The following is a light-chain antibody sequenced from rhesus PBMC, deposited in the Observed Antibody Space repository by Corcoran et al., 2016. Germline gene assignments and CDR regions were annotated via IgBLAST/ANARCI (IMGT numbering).Light chain of an antibody. V-gene: IGKV3-35*01. CDR2: DAS. CDR3: PQSNNWPYS. J-gene: IGKJ2*01. CDR1: QSVSSS. Sequence: EIVLTQSPATLSLSPGERATLTCRASQSVSSSLAWYQQKPGQAPRLLSYDASSRATGIPDSFRGSGFGTAFTLTITSLEPEDVGVYSCPQSNNWPYSFGQGTKVEIK.